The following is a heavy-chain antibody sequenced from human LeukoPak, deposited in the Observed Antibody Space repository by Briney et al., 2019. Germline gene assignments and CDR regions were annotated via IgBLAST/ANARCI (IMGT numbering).Heavy chain of an antibody. Sequence: GGSLRLSCAASGFTFSSYAMSWVRQAPVKGLEWVSAISGSGGSTYYADSVKGRFTISRDNSKNTLYLQMNSLRAEDTAVYYCAKEPPRGHIPYYYDSSGTPRGYWGQGTLVTVSS. V-gene: IGHV3-23*01. D-gene: IGHD3-22*01. J-gene: IGHJ4*02. CDR1: GFTFSSYA. CDR2: ISGSGGST. CDR3: AKEPPRGHIPYYYDSSGTPRGY.